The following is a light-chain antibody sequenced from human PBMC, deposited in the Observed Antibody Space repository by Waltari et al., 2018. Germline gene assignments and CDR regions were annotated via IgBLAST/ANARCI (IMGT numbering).Light chain of an antibody. CDR2: DVI. CDR3: CSYSGSGSFPYV. Sequence: QSALTQPASVSGSPGQSITISCTGSSNNIGFYDLVSWYQQHPGKAPKLIIFDVIKRPSGVSDRCSCSKSGNTASLTISGLQTEDDADYYCCSYSGSGSFPYVFGPGTRVAVL. J-gene: IGLJ1*01. CDR1: SNNIGFYDL. V-gene: IGLV2-23*02.